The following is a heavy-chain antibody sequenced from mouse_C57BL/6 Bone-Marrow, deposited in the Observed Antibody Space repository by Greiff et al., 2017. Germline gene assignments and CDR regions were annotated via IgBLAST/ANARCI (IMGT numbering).Heavy chain of an antibody. Sequence: QVQLQQPGAELVKPGASVKLSCKASGYTFTNYWMYWVKQRPGQGLEWIGMMHPNGGSPDYNEKFKSGATLSVDKSSRTAYMELSSLTSEDSSVYYCARSYDYDDYTMDYWGQGTSVTVSS. D-gene: IGHD2-4*01. J-gene: IGHJ4*01. CDR2: MHPNGGSP. CDR1: GYTFTNYW. V-gene: IGHV1-64*01. CDR3: ARSYDYDDYTMDY.